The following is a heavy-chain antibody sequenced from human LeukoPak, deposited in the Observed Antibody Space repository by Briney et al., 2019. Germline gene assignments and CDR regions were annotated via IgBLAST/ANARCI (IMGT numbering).Heavy chain of an antibody. CDR1: GGTFSSYA. D-gene: IGHD3-3*01. V-gene: IGHV1-69*05. CDR3: ARVGRFLEWLHDAFDI. J-gene: IGHJ3*02. Sequence: SVKVSCKASGGTFSSYAISWVRQAPGQGLEWMGGIIPIFGTANYAQKFQGRVTITTDESTSTAYMELSSLRSEDTAVYYCARVGRFLEWLHDAFDIWGQGTMVTVSS. CDR2: IIPIFGTA.